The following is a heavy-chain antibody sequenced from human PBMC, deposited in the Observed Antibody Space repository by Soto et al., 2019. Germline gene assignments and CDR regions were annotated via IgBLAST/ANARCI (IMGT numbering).Heavy chain of an antibody. CDR1: GYTFTGYY. J-gene: IGHJ1*01. V-gene: IGHV1-2*04. CDR3: AKGTAPSYCGGDCYPHDEYFQH. CDR2: INPNSGGT. Sequence: ASVKVSCKASGYTFTGYYMHWVRQAPGQGLEWMVWINPNSGGTNYAQKFQGWVTMTRDTSISTAYMELSRLRSDDTAVYYCAKGTAPSYCGGDCYPHDEYFQHWGQGTLVTVSS. D-gene: IGHD2-21*02.